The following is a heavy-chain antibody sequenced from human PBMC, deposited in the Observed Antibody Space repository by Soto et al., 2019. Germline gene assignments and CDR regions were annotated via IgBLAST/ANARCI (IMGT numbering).Heavy chain of an antibody. V-gene: IGHV3-23*01. D-gene: IGHD3-10*01. CDR3: AKGNYGSYYGWDAFDI. Sequence: PGGSLRLSCAASVFTFSSYAMSWVRQAPGKGLEWVSAISGSGGSTYYADSVKGRFTISRDNSKNTLYLQMNSLRAEDTAVYYCAKGNYGSYYGWDAFDIWGQGTMVTVSS. CDR1: VFTFSSYA. CDR2: ISGSGGST. J-gene: IGHJ3*02.